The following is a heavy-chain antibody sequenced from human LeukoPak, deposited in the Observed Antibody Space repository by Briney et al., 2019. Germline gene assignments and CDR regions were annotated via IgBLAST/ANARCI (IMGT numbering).Heavy chain of an antibody. J-gene: IGHJ4*02. CDR3: AGHKRWLPYSYYFDY. D-gene: IGHD5-24*01. Sequence: PSETLSLTCTVSGGSISSYYWSWIRQPPGKGLEWIGYIYYSGSTNYNPSLKSRVTISVDTSKNQFSLKLSSVTAADTAMYYCAGHKRWLPYSYYFDYWGQGTLVTVSS. CDR2: IYYSGST. V-gene: IGHV4-59*01. CDR1: GGSISSYY.